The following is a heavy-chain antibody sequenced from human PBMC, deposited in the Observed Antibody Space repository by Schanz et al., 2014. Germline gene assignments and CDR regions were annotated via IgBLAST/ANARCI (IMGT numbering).Heavy chain of an antibody. CDR3: TTDRGITVRPLFDY. J-gene: IGHJ4*01. Sequence: VQLAESGGGVVQPGRSLRLSCAASGFAFSNYAMHWVRQAPGKGLEWVGRLKSKTDGRTTDYAAPVKGRFTISRDDSKNTLYLQMNFLKTEDTAVYFCTTDRGITVRPLFDYWGHGTLVTVAS. V-gene: IGHV3-15*01. D-gene: IGHD6-6*01. CDR2: LKSKTDGRTT. CDR1: GFAFSNYA.